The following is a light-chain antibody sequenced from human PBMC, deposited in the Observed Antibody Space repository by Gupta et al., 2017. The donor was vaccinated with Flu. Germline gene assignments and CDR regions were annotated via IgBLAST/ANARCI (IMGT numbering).Light chain of an antibody. Sequence: SYELTQPPSVSVSAGQTASISCSGDELGDKYTFWYQQKAGQSPVVVIYQDSKRPSGIPERFSGSNSGNTATLTISGTQAMDEADYYCPAWDSTTVVFGGGTKVTVL. V-gene: IGLV3-1*01. CDR2: QDS. J-gene: IGLJ2*01. CDR3: PAWDSTTVV. CDR1: ELGDKY.